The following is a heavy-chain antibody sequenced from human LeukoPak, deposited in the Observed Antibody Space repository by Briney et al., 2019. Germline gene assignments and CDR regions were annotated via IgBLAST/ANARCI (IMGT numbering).Heavy chain of an antibody. CDR1: GFTFSSYS. J-gene: IGHJ5*02. CDR3: ARDGYSSSSLNWFDP. V-gene: IGHV3-21*01. D-gene: IGHD6-13*01. CDR2: ISSSSSYI. Sequence: GGSLRLSCAASGFTFSSYSMNWVRQAPGKGLEWVSSISSSSSYIYYADSVKGRFTISRDNAKNSLYLQMNSLRAEDTAVYYCARDGYSSSSLNWFDPWGQGTLVTVSS.